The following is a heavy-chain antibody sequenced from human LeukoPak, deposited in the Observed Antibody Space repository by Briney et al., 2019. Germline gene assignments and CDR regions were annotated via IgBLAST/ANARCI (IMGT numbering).Heavy chain of an antibody. J-gene: IGHJ4*02. CDR1: GFTFSSFG. CDR3: VRDLGGRSGH. Sequence: PGGSLRLSCAASGFTFSSFGMHWVRQAPGKGLEWVAVISYDGSKKYYADSVKGRSTIFRDNAKNTLYLQMNSLRAEDTAVYYCVRDLGGRSGHWGQGTLVTVSS. CDR2: ISYDGSKK. V-gene: IGHV3-30*03. D-gene: IGHD1-26*01.